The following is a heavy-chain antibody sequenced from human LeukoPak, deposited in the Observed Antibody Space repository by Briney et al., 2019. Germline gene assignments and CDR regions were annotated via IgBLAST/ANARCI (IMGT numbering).Heavy chain of an antibody. V-gene: IGHV4-39*02. J-gene: IGHJ3*02. CDR3: AGEDYFDSSGYASWRFDI. CDR2: IYYSGST. CDR1: SGSISTSNYY. D-gene: IGHD3-22*01. Sequence: SETLSLTCTVSSGSISTSNYYWGWIRQPPGKGLEWIGSIYYSGSTYYNPSLKSRVTISVDTSKNQFSLKLSSVTAADTAVYYCAGEDYFDSSGYASWRFDIWGQGTMVTVSS.